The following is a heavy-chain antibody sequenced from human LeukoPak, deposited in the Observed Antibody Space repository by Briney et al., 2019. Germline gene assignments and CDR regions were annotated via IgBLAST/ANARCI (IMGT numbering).Heavy chain of an antibody. J-gene: IGHJ4*02. V-gene: IGHV4-61*01. CDR2: IYYSGST. Sequence: SETLSLTCSVSGGSVSSGSYYWNWIRQPPGKGLEWIGYIYYSGSTNYNPSLKSRVTISVDTSKNQFSLKLSSVTAADTAVYYCARIGYEDYYFDYWGQGTLVTVSS. CDR1: GGSVSSGSYY. D-gene: IGHD2-2*01. CDR3: ARIGYEDYYFDY.